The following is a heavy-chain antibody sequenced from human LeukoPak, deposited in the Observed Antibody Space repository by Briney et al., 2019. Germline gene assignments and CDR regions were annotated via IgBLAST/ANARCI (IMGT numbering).Heavy chain of an antibody. J-gene: IGHJ4*02. CDR1: DYSISSGYY. CDR3: ARGLRYFDY. Sequence: SETLSLTCTVSDYSISSGYYWGWIRQPPGKGLEWIGSIYHSRSTYYNPSLKSRVTISVDTSKNQFSLKLSSVTAADTAVYYCARGLRYFDYWGQGTLVTVSS. CDR2: IYHSRST. D-gene: IGHD4-17*01. V-gene: IGHV4-38-2*02.